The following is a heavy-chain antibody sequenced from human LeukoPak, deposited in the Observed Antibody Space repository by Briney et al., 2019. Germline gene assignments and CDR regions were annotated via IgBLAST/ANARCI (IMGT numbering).Heavy chain of an antibody. CDR1: GFTFSSHS. J-gene: IGHJ3*02. CDR2: IYTGGRT. D-gene: IGHD2-2*01. CDR3: AKSRYCSSDNCYAFDI. V-gene: IGHV3-53*04. Sequence: PGGSLRLSCAASGFTFSSHSMSWVRQAPGKGLEWVSIIYTGGRTYYADSVTGRFTISRNNRKNTLYLQMNSLRAEDTAVYYCAKSRYCSSDNCYAFDIWGQGTVVTVSS.